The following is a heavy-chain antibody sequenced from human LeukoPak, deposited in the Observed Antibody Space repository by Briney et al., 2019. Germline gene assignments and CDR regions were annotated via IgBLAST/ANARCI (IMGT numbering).Heavy chain of an antibody. CDR2: ISSNGGST. CDR1: GFTFSSYA. V-gene: IGHV3-64*01. Sequence: GGSLRLSCAASGFTFSSYAMHWVRQAPGKGLEYVSAISSNGGSTYYANSVKGRFTISRHNSKNTLYLQMNSLRAEDTAVYYCASDQIMVRGVITHYYYYGMDVWGQGTTVTVSS. D-gene: IGHD3-10*01. CDR3: ASDQIMVRGVITHYYYYGMDV. J-gene: IGHJ6*02.